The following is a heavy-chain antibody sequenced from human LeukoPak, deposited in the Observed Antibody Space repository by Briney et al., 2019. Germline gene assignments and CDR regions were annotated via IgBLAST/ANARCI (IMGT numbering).Heavy chain of an antibody. V-gene: IGHV4-39*07. CDR1: GGSISSSSYY. D-gene: IGHD1-7*01. Sequence: SETLSLTCTVSGGSISSSSYYWGWLRQPPGRGLEWIGSIYYSGSTYYNPSLKIRGTISVDTSKNQFSLKLSSVTAADSAVYYCARAGITGTTSHFDYWGQGTLVTVSS. CDR3: ARAGITGTTSHFDY. J-gene: IGHJ4*02. CDR2: IYYSGST.